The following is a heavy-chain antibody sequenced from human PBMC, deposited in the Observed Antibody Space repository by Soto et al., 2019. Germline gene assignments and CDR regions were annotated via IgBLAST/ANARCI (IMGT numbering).Heavy chain of an antibody. V-gene: IGHV4-31*03. J-gene: IGHJ4*02. CDR3: VKGEYYYDSSGYYPFDY. CDR2: IYYSGST. CDR1: GGSISSGGYY. D-gene: IGHD3-22*01. Sequence: SETLSLTCTVSGGSISSGGYYWSWIRQHPGKGLEWIGYIYYSGSTHYNPSLKSRVTISVDTSKNQFSLKLSSLRADDTAVYYCVKGEYYYDSSGYYPFDYWGQGTLVTVSS.